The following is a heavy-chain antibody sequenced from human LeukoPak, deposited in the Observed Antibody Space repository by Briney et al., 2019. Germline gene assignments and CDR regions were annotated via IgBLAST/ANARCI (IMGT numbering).Heavy chain of an antibody. Sequence: GGSLRLSCAASGFIISNNYMNWVRQAPGKGPEWVAVVYDGGITYYADSVKGRFTISRDDSKNTLHLQMNYLRVNDTAVYYCARDRDYAGSGSPDFWGQGTLVTVSS. J-gene: IGHJ4*02. D-gene: IGHD3-10*01. CDR2: VYDGGIT. V-gene: IGHV3-66*01. CDR3: ARDRDYAGSGSPDF. CDR1: GFIISNNY.